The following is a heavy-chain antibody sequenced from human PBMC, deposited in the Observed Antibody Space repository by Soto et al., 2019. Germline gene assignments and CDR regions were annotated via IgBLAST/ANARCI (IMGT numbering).Heavy chain of an antibody. CDR2: IYHSGST. J-gene: IGHJ4*02. Sequence: SETLSLTCAFSGFSISSGGYSLSWIRQPPGKGLEWIGYIYHSGSTYYNPSLKSRVTISVDRSKNQFSLKLSSVAAAGTAVYYCGRGGVDYYDSSGYYFSPYYFDYWGQGTLVTVSS. CDR1: GFSISSGGYS. D-gene: IGHD3-22*01. V-gene: IGHV4-30-2*01. CDR3: GRGGVDYYDSSGYYFSPYYFDY.